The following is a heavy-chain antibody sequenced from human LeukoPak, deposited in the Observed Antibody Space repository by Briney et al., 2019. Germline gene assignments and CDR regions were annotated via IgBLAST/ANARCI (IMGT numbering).Heavy chain of an antibody. Sequence: GGSLRLSCAASGFTFSSYAVSWVRQAPGKGLEWVSAISGSGGSTYYADSVKGRFTISRDNSKNTLYLQMNSLRAEDTAVYYCAKDFPMYYYGSGSYKDAFDIWGQGTMVTVSS. J-gene: IGHJ3*02. CDR3: AKDFPMYYYGSGSYKDAFDI. CDR2: ISGSGGST. V-gene: IGHV3-23*01. CDR1: GFTFSSYA. D-gene: IGHD3-10*01.